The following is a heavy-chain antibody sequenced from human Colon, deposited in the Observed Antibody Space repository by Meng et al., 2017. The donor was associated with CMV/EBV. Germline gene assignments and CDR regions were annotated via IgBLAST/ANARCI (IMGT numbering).Heavy chain of an antibody. CDR3: ARDQLARGVKPAGGLDV. Sequence: GGPLRLSCVGSGFTFNNYWMTWVRQAPGKGLEWVANIRHDAGNEQYYLESVRGRFTISRDNARNSVYLQMNSLRADDTAVYFCARDQLARGVKPAGGLDVWGQGTTVTVSS. D-gene: IGHD3-10*01. V-gene: IGHV3-7*01. CDR1: GFTFNNYW. CDR2: IRHDAGNEQ. J-gene: IGHJ6*02.